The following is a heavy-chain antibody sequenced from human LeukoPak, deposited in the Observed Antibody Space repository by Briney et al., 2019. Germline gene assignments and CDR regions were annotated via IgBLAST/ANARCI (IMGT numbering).Heavy chain of an antibody. CDR1: GYTLTEFS. J-gene: IGHJ4*02. D-gene: IGHD2-21*02. CDR3: ARTYCAEDCSIRYFDY. CDR2: FDPEDGET. Sequence: ASVKVSCKVSGYTLTEFSMHWVRQAPGKGLEWMGGFDPEDGETIYAQELQGRVTMTKDTSTDTAYMELSSLTSDDTAVYYCARTYCAEDCSIRYFDYWGQGTLVTVSS. V-gene: IGHV1-24*01.